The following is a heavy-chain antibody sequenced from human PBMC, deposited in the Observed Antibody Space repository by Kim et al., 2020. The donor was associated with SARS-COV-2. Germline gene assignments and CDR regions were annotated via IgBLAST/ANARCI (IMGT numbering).Heavy chain of an antibody. Sequence: SETPSLTCSVSDDSITTYYWSWVRQPPDKGLEWIAHMSYSGDTNYNPSLRSRVTISIDTSKNQVSLKLTSVTAADTAMYYCVRDSQDRGAYFDDYFDSCGQGTQVTVSS. CDR1: DDSITTYY. J-gene: IGHJ4*02. D-gene: IGHD1-26*01. V-gene: IGHV4-59*13. CDR2: MSYSGDT. CDR3: VRDSQDRGAYFDDYFDS.